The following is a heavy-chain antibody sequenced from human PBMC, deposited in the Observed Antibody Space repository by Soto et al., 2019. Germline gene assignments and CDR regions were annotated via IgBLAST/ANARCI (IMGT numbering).Heavy chain of an antibody. D-gene: IGHD6-13*01. CDR2: INPSGGST. J-gene: IGHJ3*02. CDR1: GYTFTSYY. CDR3: ASPGGKIAAAGTNAFDI. Sequence: ASVKVSCKASGYTFTSYYMHWVRQAPGQGLGWMGIINPSGGSTSYAQKFQGRVTMTRDTSTSTVYMELSSLRSEDTAVYYCASPGGKIAAAGTNAFDIWGQGTMVTVSS. V-gene: IGHV1-46*01.